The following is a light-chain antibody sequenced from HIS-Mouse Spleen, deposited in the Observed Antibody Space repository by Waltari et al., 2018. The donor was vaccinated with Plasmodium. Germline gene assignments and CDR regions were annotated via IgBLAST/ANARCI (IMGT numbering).Light chain of an antibody. Sequence: DIQMTQSPSSLSASVGDRVTITCQASQDISNYLNWYQQKPGKAHKLLIYDASNLETGVPSRFSGSGSGTDFTFTISSLQPEDIATYYCQQANSFPWTFGQGTKVEIK. CDR1: QDISNY. CDR2: DAS. CDR3: QQANSFPWT. V-gene: IGKV1-33*01. J-gene: IGKJ1*01.